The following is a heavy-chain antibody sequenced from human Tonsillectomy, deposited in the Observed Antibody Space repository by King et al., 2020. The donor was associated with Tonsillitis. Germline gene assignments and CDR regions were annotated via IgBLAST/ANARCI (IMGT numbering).Heavy chain of an antibody. CDR3: ARITTAFAFDI. CDR1: GFTVSSNY. CDR2: IYTSGNT. J-gene: IGHJ3*02. V-gene: IGHV3-53*01. Sequence: VQLVESGGGLIQPGGSLRLSCAASGFTVSSNYMSWVRQAPGKGLEWVSVIYTSGNTYYADSVKGRFTTSRDNSKNTLTLLMNSLRAEDTAVYYCARITTAFAFDIWGQGTMVTVFS. D-gene: IGHD1-26*01.